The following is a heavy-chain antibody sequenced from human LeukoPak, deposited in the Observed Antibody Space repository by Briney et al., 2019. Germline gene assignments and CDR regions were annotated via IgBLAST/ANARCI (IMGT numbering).Heavy chain of an antibody. Sequence: GGSLRLSCAASGFTFTSYGMHWVRQAPGKGLEWVAVIWYDGSKKYYADPVKGRFTISRDNFKNTLFLQMNSLRVEDTAVYYCARDDGYYGMDVWAQGTMFTVSS. V-gene: IGHV3-33*01. D-gene: IGHD5-24*01. CDR1: GFTFTSYG. CDR3: ARDDGYYGMDV. CDR2: IWYDGSKK. J-gene: IGHJ6*02.